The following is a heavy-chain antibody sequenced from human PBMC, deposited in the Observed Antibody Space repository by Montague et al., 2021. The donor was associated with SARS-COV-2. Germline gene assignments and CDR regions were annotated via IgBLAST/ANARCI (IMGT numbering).Heavy chain of an antibody. Sequence: SLRLSCAASGFTFSSYAMSWVRQAPGKGLEWVSVISGSGGDTYYXDSVKGRFTISRDNFKNTQYLQMNSLRAEDAAVYYCAKTEAGYCSGGSCVVDYWGQGTLVIVSS. D-gene: IGHD2-15*01. CDR3: AKTEAGYCSGGSCVVDY. V-gene: IGHV3-23*01. CDR2: ISGSGGDT. CDR1: GFTFSSYA. J-gene: IGHJ4*02.